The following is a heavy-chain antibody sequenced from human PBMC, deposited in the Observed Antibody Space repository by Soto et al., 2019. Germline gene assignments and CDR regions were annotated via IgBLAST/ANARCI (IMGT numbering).Heavy chain of an antibody. CDR1: GGSINSVDYY. CDR3: ARGPTTDKVDF. Sequence: TSETLSLTCTVSGGSINSVDYYWSWIRQPPGKGLEWIGHIYDSGKTYSNPSLKSQVTISVDTSKSQFSLKLTSVTAADTAVYSCARGPTTDKVDFWGQGTLVTVSS. V-gene: IGHV4-30-4*01. CDR2: IYDSGKT. D-gene: IGHD4-17*01. J-gene: IGHJ4*02.